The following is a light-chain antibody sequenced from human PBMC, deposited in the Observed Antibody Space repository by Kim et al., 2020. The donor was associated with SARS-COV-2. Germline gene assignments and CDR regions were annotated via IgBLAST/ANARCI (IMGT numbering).Light chain of an antibody. CDR1: QSISSNY. CDR2: GAS. J-gene: IGKJ5*01. Sequence: EIVLTQSPGALSLSPGERATLSCRASQSISSNYLAWYQQKPGQAPRLLIYGASSRATGIPDRFSGSGSGTDFTLTISRLDPEDFAMYHCQQYGSSPITFGQGTRLEIK. V-gene: IGKV3-20*01. CDR3: QQYGSSPIT.